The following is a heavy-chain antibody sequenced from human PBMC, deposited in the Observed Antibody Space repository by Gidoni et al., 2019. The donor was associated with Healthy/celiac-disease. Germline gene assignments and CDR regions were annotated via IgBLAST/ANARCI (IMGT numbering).Heavy chain of an antibody. J-gene: IGHJ5*02. D-gene: IGHD1-26*01. CDR3: ARQPPTYSGHKNWFDP. CDR2: MIPIFGTA. Sequence: QVQLVQSGAEVKKPGSSVKVACKASGGPFSSYAISWGRQAPGQGLEWMGGMIPIFGTANDAQKFQGRVTITADESTSTAYMELSSLRSEDTAVYYCARQPPTYSGHKNWFDPWGQGTLVTVSS. CDR1: GGPFSSYA. V-gene: IGHV1-69*01.